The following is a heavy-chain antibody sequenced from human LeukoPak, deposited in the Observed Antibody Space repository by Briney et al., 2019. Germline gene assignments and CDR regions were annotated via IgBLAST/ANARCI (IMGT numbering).Heavy chain of an antibody. V-gene: IGHV4-59*08. CDR3: ARQGSGWDDY. CDR2: IYCSGST. Sequence: KPSETLSLTCTVSGGSISSYYWSWIRQPPGKGLEWIGYIYCSGSTNYNPSLKSRVTISVDTSKNQFSLKLSSVTAADTAVYYCARQGSGWDDYWGQGTLVTVSS. D-gene: IGHD6-19*01. CDR1: GGSISSYY. J-gene: IGHJ4*02.